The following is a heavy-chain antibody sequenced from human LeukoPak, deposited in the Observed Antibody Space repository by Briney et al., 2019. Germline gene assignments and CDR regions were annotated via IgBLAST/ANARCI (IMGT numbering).Heavy chain of an antibody. D-gene: IGHD5-24*01. CDR1: GGSMSSYY. CDR3: ARGARAGYNLEPFDY. J-gene: IGHJ4*02. CDR2: IYYSGST. Sequence: SETLSLTCTVSGGSMSSYYWSWIRQPPGKGLEWIGYIYYSGSTRYNPSLKSRVTISVDTSKNQFSLKLSSVTAADTAVYCARGARAGYNLEPFDYWGQGTLVTVSS. V-gene: IGHV4-59*08.